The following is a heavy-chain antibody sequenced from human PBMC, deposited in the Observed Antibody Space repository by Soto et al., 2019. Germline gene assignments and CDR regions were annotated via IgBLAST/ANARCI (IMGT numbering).Heavy chain of an antibody. J-gene: IGHJ6*02. V-gene: IGHV4-39*01. CDR3: ARHTISLVVVPARDYGMDV. CDR1: SGSVSSTKYY. Sequence: SDTVSLTSTVSSGSVSSTKYYWGWIRQPPVKGLEWIGNIYYSGDTYYNPSLKSRVTISVDTSKNQFSLKLSSVTAADTAVYYCARHTISLVVVPARDYGMDVWGQGTTVTVSS. D-gene: IGHD2-2*01. CDR2: IYYSGDT.